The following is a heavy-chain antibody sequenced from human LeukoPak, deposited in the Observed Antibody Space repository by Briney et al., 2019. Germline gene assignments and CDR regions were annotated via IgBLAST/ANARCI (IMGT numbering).Heavy chain of an antibody. Sequence: ASVKVSCKASGYTFTSYGISWVRQAPGQGLEWMGWISAYNGDTKYARKLQGRVTMTTDASTSTAYMELRSLRSDDTAIYYCARVQYDTSGSDSRFFDSWGQGTLVTVSS. D-gene: IGHD3-22*01. CDR1: GYTFTSYG. CDR2: ISAYNGDT. V-gene: IGHV1-18*01. CDR3: ARVQYDTSGSDSRFFDS. J-gene: IGHJ4*02.